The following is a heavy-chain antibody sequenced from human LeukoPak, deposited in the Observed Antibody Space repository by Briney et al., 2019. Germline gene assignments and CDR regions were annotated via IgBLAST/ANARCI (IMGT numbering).Heavy chain of an antibody. J-gene: IGHJ4*02. D-gene: IGHD2-15*01. CDR1: GGSISIYH. CDR3: ARVLGLNVDY. CDR2: IYYSGST. V-gene: IGHV4-59*01. Sequence: SETLSLTCTVSGGSISIYHWSWIRQPPGKGLEWIGYIYYSGSTNYNPSLKSRVAISVDTSKNQFSLKLSSVTAADTAVYYCARVLGLNVDYWGQGTLVTVSS.